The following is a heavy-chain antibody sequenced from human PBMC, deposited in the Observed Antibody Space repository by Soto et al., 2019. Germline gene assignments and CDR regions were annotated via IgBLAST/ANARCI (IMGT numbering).Heavy chain of an antibody. CDR1: GYTFTSYA. CDR3: AREGTVYYYYGMDV. V-gene: IGHV1-3*01. D-gene: IGHD1-1*01. J-gene: IGHJ6*02. CDR2: INAGNGNT. Sequence: GASVKVSCKASGYTFTSYAMHWVRQAPGQRLEWMGWINAGNGNTKYSQKFQGRVTITRDTSASTAYMELSSLRSEDTAVYYCAREGTVYYYYGMDVWGQGTTVTVSS.